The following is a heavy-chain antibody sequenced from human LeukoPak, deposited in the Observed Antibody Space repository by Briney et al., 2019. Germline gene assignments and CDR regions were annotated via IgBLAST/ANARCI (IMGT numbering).Heavy chain of an antibody. Sequence: ASVKVSCKASGYTFTSYAMNWVRQAPGQGLEWMGWINTNTGNPTYAQGFTGRFVFSLDTSVSTAYLQISSLKAEDTAVYYCARTAFRRYSSRGPGWFDPWGQGTLVTVSS. J-gene: IGHJ5*02. CDR2: INTNTGNP. D-gene: IGHD6-13*01. V-gene: IGHV7-4-1*02. CDR3: ARTAFRRYSSRGPGWFDP. CDR1: GYTFTSYA.